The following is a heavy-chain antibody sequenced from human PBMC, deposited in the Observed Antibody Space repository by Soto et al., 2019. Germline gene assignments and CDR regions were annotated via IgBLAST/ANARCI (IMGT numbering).Heavy chain of an antibody. J-gene: IGHJ4*02. Sequence: SVKVSCKASGGTFSSYTISWVRQAPGQGLEWMGRIIPILGIANYAQKFQGRVTITADKSTSTAYMELSSLRSEDTAVYYCARDSSGYDFGKFDYWGQGTLVTVSS. CDR2: IIPILGIA. CDR1: GGTFSSYT. D-gene: IGHD5-12*01. V-gene: IGHV1-69*04. CDR3: ARDSSGYDFGKFDY.